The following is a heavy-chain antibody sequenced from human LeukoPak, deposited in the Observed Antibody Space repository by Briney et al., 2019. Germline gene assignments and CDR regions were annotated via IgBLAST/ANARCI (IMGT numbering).Heavy chain of an antibody. CDR1: GGSISSYY. CDR3: ARHSSGWYGLDY. Sequence: NPSETLSLTCSVSGGSISSYYWSWIRQPPGKGLEWIGYIDYSGSSNYNPSLKSRVTISVDTSKNQFSLKVSSVTAADTAVYYCARHSSGWYGLDYWGQGTLVTVSS. D-gene: IGHD6-19*01. J-gene: IGHJ4*02. V-gene: IGHV4-59*08. CDR2: IDYSGSS.